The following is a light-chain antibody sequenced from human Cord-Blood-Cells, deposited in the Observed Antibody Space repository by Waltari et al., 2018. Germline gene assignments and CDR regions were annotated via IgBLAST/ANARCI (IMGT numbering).Light chain of an antibody. CDR3: QQSYSTPYT. Sequence: DIQMTQSPSSLSASVGDRVTITCRASQRISSYLNWYQQKPGKAPKRLIYAASSLQSGVPSRFSGSGSGTDFTLTISSLQPEDFATYYCQQSYSTPYTFGQGTKLEIK. J-gene: IGKJ2*01. CDR2: AAS. V-gene: IGKV1-39*01. CDR1: QRISSY.